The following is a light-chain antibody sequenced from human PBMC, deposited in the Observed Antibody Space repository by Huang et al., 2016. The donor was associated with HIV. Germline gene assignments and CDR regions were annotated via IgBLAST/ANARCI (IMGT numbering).Light chain of an antibody. CDR2: DAS. Sequence: EVELTQSPGTLSVSPGERATLSCRATQSVSRNLAWYQQKPGQAPRRLIYDASTRATGVPARFSGSASGTDVTLTINSLQSEDFAVYYCQHYNRWPYTFGQGTKLEIK. CDR3: QHYNRWPYT. V-gene: IGKV3-15*01. J-gene: IGKJ2*01. CDR1: QSVSRN.